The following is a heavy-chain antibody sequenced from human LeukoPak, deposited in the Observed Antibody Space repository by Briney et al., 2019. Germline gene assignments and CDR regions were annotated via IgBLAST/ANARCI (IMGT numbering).Heavy chain of an antibody. CDR3: AKEGRANAVDY. Sequence: GGSLRLSCAASGFTFSSYGMSWVRQAPGKGLEWVSSISGSSGGTYYADSVKGRFTISRDNSKDTLYLQMNSLRAEDTAVYYCAKEGRANAVDYWGQGTLVTVSS. CDR1: GFTFSSYG. D-gene: IGHD1-1*01. V-gene: IGHV3-23*01. J-gene: IGHJ4*02. CDR2: ISGSSGGT.